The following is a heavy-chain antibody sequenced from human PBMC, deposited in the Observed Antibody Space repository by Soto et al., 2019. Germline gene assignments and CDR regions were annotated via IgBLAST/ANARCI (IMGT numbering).Heavy chain of an antibody. CDR3: ARARMVYATNWFDP. CDR2: MNPNSGNT. V-gene: IGHV1-8*01. CDR1: GYTFTSYD. Sequence: GASVKVSCKASGYTFTSYDINWVRQATGQGLEWVGWMNPNSGNTGYAQKFQGRVTMTRNTSISTAYMELSSLRSEDTAVYYCARARMVYATNWFDPWGQGTLVTVSS. J-gene: IGHJ5*02. D-gene: IGHD2-8*01.